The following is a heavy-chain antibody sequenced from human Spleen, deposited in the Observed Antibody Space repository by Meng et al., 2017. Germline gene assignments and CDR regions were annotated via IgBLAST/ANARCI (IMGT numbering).Heavy chain of an antibody. D-gene: IGHD3-22*01. CDR3: AKDWVDYYDSSGYPGLVAV. CDR2: ISWNGGRT. CDR1: GLTFDDYG. J-gene: IGHJ6*02. Sequence: GGSLRLSCAASGLTFDDYGMSWVRQAPGKGLEWVSGISWNGGRTGYADSVKGRFTISRDNAKNSLYLQMNSLRAGDTALYYCAKDWVDYYDSSGYPGLVAVWGQGNTVHVAS. V-gene: IGHV3-20*04.